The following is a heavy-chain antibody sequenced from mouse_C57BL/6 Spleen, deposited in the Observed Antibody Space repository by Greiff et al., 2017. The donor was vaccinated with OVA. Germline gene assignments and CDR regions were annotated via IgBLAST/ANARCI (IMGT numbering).Heavy chain of an antibody. D-gene: IGHD1-1*01. CDR1: GFNIKDYY. CDR3: ARLRSFFFDY. V-gene: IGHV14-2*01. J-gene: IGHJ2*01. Sequence: EVQLQQSGAELVKPGASVKLSCTASGFNIKDYYMHWVKQRTEQGLEWIGRIDPEDGETKYAPIFQGKATITADTSSNTAYLQLSSLTSEDTAVYYCARLRSFFFDYWGQGTTLTVSS. CDR2: IDPEDGET.